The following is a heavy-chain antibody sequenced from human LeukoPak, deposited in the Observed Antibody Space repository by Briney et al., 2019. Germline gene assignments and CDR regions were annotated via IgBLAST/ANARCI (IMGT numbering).Heavy chain of an antibody. D-gene: IGHD3-22*01. Sequence: GASVKVSCEASGYTFTNFDINWVRQATGQGLEWMGWTNSYSGNTGYAQKFQGRVTMTRNTAISTAYMELSSLRSEDTAVYYCARSGYYYGGLAFDIWGQGTMVTVSS. J-gene: IGHJ3*02. CDR1: GYTFTNFD. CDR2: TNSYSGNT. CDR3: ARSGYYYGGLAFDI. V-gene: IGHV1-8*01.